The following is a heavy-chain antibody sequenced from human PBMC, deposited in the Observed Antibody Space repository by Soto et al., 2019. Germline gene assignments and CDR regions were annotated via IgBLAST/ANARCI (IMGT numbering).Heavy chain of an antibody. D-gene: IGHD2-2*01. CDR2: VYYTGTT. V-gene: IGHV4-59*12. CDR3: ARERRALGYCISTSCYGEGYYYYGMDV. CDR1: GGSISSYY. J-gene: IGHJ6*02. Sequence: PSETLSLTCTVSGGSISSYYWSWIRQPPGKGLEWIGYVYYTGTTNYNPSLKSRVTISVDKSKNQFSLKLSSVTAADTAVYYCARERRALGYCISTSCYGEGYYYYGMDVWGQGTTVTVSS.